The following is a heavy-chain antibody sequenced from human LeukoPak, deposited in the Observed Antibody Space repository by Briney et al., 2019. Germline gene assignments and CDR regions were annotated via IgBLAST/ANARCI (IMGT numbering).Heavy chain of an antibody. Sequence: SETLSLTCTVSGGSISSYYWSWIRQPPGKGLEWIGSIYYSGSTYYNPSLKSRVTISVDTSKNQFSLKLSSVTAADTAVYYCARVPLFGWAPYYYYYYMDVWGKGTTVTVSS. CDR3: ARVPLFGWAPYYYYYYMDV. CDR2: IYYSGST. CDR1: GGSISSYY. V-gene: IGHV4-59*12. J-gene: IGHJ6*03. D-gene: IGHD3-10*01.